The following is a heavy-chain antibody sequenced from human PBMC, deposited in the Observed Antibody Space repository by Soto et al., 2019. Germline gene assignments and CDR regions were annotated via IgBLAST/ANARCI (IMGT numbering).Heavy chain of an antibody. CDR1: GFTFSSYA. Sequence: GGSLRLSCAASGFTFSSYAMHWVRQAPGKGLEWVAVISYDGSNKYYADSVKGRFTISRDNSKNTLYLQMNSLRAEDTAVYYCARDHKGGWELVRGFDYWGQGTLVTVSS. D-gene: IGHD1-26*01. CDR2: ISYDGSNK. V-gene: IGHV3-30-3*01. J-gene: IGHJ4*02. CDR3: ARDHKGGWELVRGFDY.